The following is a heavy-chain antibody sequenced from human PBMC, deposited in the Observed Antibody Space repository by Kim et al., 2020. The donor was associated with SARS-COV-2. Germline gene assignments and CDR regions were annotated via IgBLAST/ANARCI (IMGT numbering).Heavy chain of an antibody. D-gene: IGHD1-26*01. CDR2: ISYDGSNK. Sequence: GGSLRLSCAASGFTFSSYGMHWVRQAPGKGLEWVAVISYDGSNKYYADSVKGRFTISRDNSKNTLYLQMNSLRAEDTAVYYCAKAVGMGYYFDYWGQGTLVTVSS. CDR1: GFTFSSYG. J-gene: IGHJ4*02. V-gene: IGHV3-30*18. CDR3: AKAVGMGYYFDY.